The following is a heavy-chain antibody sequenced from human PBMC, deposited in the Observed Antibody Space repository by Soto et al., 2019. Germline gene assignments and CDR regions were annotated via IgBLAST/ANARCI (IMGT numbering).Heavy chain of an antibody. CDR1: GFTFSKVW. Sequence: GGSLRLSCTASGFTFSKVWMSWVRQAPGKGLEWVGRIKSKTDGGTTDYAAPVKDRFTISRDDSKNTLYLQVSGLTIDDTAVYYCTTGPSLVVAGRTYYYYGLDVWGQGTTVTVSS. V-gene: IGHV3-15*01. CDR3: TTGPSLVVAGRTYYYYGLDV. CDR2: IKSKTDGGTT. D-gene: IGHD6-19*01. J-gene: IGHJ6*02.